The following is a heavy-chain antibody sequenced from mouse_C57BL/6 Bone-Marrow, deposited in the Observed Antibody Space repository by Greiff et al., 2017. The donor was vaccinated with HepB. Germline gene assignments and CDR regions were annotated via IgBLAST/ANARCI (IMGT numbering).Heavy chain of an antibody. CDR2: IDPSDSYT. J-gene: IGHJ2*01. CDR3: ARGTTVVATFDY. D-gene: IGHD1-1*01. V-gene: IGHV1-59*01. CDR1: GYTFTSYW. Sequence: QVQLQQPGAELVRPGTSVKLSCKASGYTFTSYWMHWVKQRPGQGLEWIGVIDPSDSYTNYNQKFKGKATLTVDTSSSTAYMQLSSLTSEDSAVYYCARGTTVVATFDYWGKGTTLTVSS.